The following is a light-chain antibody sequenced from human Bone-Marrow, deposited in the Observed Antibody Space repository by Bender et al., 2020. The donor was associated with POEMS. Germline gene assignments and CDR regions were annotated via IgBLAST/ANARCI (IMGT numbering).Light chain of an antibody. Sequence: QSALTQPPSASGSPGQSVTIPCTGTSSDVGGYNYVSWYQHLPGTAPKLLIYGYNNRPSGVPDRFSGSKSGTSASLAITGLQAEDEGDYYCQSYDNSLGGWVFGGGTKLTVL. V-gene: IGLV2-8*01. J-gene: IGLJ3*02. CDR2: GYN. CDR1: SSDVGGYNY. CDR3: QSYDNSLGGWV.